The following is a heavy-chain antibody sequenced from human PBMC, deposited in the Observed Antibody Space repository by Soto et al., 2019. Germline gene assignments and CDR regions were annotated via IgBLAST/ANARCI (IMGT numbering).Heavy chain of an antibody. V-gene: IGHV1-69*01. Sequence: QVQLVQSGAEVKKPGSSVKVSCKASGGTFSSYAISWVRQAPGQGLEWMGGIIPIFGTANYAQKFQGRVTITADESTSTAYMELSRLRSEDTAVYYCASPLHCSSTSCPFDYWGQGTLVTVSS. J-gene: IGHJ4*02. CDR3: ASPLHCSSTSCPFDY. D-gene: IGHD2-2*01. CDR1: GGTFSSYA. CDR2: IIPIFGTA.